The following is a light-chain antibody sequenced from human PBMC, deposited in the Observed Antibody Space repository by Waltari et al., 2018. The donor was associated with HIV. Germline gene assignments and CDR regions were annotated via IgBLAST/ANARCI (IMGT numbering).Light chain of an antibody. CDR2: HVN. CDR3: CSYAGSPYV. V-gene: IGLV2-23*02. CDR1: AAVIGGSNS. Sequence: QSDLTQPASVSGSPGQSVTISCTGTAAVIGGSNSVSWYQHHPGKAPKLIIFHVNNRPTGISSRFSGSKSGNTASLTISGLQAEDEADYYCCSYAGSPYVLGSGTKVTVL. J-gene: IGLJ1*01.